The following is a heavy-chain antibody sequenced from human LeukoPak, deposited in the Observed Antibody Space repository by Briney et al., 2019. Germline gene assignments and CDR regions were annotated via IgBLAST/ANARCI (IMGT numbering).Heavy chain of an antibody. Sequence: SETLSLTXTVSGGSISSYYWSWIRQPPGKGLEWIGYINYSGSTNYNPSLKRRVTISLDTSKNQFSLKLNSVTAADTAVYYCAREGAAPMYYYYMDVWGKGTTVTVSS. D-gene: IGHD2-2*01. J-gene: IGHJ6*03. V-gene: IGHV4-59*01. CDR3: AREGAAPMYYYYMDV. CDR1: GGSISSYY. CDR2: INYSGST.